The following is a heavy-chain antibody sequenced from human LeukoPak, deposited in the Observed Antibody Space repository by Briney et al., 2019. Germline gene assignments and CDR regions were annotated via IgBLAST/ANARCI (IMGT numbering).Heavy chain of an antibody. Sequence: PGGSLRLSCEVSGITLSNYGMSWVRQAPGKGLEWVAGISGSAGGTNYADSVKGRFTISRDNSKNTLHLQMNRLRAEDTAVYFCAKRGVVIRVILVGFHKEAYYFDSWGQGALVTASS. CDR1: GITLSNYG. CDR2: ISGSAGGT. J-gene: IGHJ4*02. CDR3: AKRGVVIRVILVGFHKEAYYFDS. D-gene: IGHD3-22*01. V-gene: IGHV3-23*01.